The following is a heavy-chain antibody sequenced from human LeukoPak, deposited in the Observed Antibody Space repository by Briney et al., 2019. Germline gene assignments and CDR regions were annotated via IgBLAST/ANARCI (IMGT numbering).Heavy chain of an antibody. J-gene: IGHJ4*02. CDR3: ARAPAYYDILTGYYNTGYFDY. CDR1: GFTFSSYW. CDR2: IKQDGSEK. D-gene: IGHD3-9*01. V-gene: IGHV3-7*01. Sequence: GGSLRLSCAASGFTFSSYWMSWVRQAPGKGLEWVANIKQDGSEKYYVDSVKGRFTISRDNAKNSLYLQMNSLRAEDTAVYYCARAPAYYDILTGYYNTGYFDYWGQGTLVTVSS.